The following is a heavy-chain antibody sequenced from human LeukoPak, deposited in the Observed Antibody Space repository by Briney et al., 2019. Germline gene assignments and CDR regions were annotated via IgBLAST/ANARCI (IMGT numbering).Heavy chain of an antibody. J-gene: IGHJ4*02. CDR3: VRRDTGWNYFDY. D-gene: IGHD6-19*01. CDR2: IYYTGKN. Sequence: SETLSLTCAVSGGSINSHYWGWIRQPPGKGLQWIGDIYYTGKNNYNPSLKSRVTISLDTSKDHLSLNLTSVVAADTAIYYCVRRDTGWNYFDYWGQGILVTVSS. CDR1: GGSINSHY. V-gene: IGHV4-59*08.